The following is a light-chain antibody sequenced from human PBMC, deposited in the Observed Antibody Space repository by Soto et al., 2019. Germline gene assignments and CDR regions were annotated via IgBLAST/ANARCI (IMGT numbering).Light chain of an antibody. V-gene: IGKV3-20*01. J-gene: IGKJ1*01. Sequence: EIVLTQSPGPLSLSPGERATLSCRASQSVSSNYLAWYQQKPGQAPRLLIYGASSRATGIPDRFSGSGSGTDFTLTISSLEPGDYAVYYCQQYGSWTFGQGTKVEIK. CDR2: GAS. CDR1: QSVSSNY. CDR3: QQYGSWT.